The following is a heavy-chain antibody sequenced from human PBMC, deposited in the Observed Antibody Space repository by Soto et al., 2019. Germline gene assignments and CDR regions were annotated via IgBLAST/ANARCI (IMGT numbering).Heavy chain of an antibody. Sequence: SETLPLTCTVSGGSISSYYWSWIRQPPGKGMEWIGYIYYSGSTNYNPSLKSRVTISVDTSKNQSSLRLSSVTAADTAVYYCARQYSSGWNEWFDPWGQGTLVTVSS. J-gene: IGHJ5*02. CDR1: GGSISSYY. D-gene: IGHD6-19*01. CDR3: ARQYSSGWNEWFDP. V-gene: IGHV4-59*08. CDR2: IYYSGST.